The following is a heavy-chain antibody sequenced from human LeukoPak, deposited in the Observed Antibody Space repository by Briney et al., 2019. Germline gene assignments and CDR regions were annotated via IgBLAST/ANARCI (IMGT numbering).Heavy chain of an antibody. J-gene: IGHJ4*02. D-gene: IGHD6-13*01. CDR3: ARQSFSRWYYFDW. Sequence: GESLKISCKASGYSFTSYRIGWVRQMHGKGLEWMAIIIPGDSDTKYSPSFQDQVSISADKSVSTAYLQWSSLKATDTAMDYCARQSFSRWYYFDWGGQGTLVTVSA. CDR1: GYSFTSYR. V-gene: IGHV5-51*01. CDR2: IIPGDSDT.